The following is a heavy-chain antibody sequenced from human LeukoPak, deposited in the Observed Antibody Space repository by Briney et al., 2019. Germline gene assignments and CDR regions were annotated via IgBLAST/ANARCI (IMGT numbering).Heavy chain of an antibody. CDR1: GGSISSYY. V-gene: IGHV4-59*01. D-gene: IGHD3-10*01. CDR3: ARATLWFGELLSGDYYYYYMDV. J-gene: IGHJ6*03. Sequence: SATLSLTCTVSGGSISSYYWSWIRQPPGKGLEWIGYIYYSGSTNYNPSLKSRATISVDTSKNQFSLKLSSVTAADTAVYYCARATLWFGELLSGDYYYYYMDVWGKGTTVTVSS. CDR2: IYYSGST.